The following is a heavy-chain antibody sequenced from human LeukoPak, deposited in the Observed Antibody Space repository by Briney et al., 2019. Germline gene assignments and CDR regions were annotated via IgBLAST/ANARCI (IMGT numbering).Heavy chain of an antibody. CDR3: ARGNRGYGNFDY. D-gene: IGHD3-22*01. CDR2: INSDGTST. V-gene: IGHV3-74*01. J-gene: IGHJ4*02. Sequence: PGGSLRLSCAASGFTLSSYWMHWVRQAPGKGVVWVSRINSDGTSTSYADSVKGRFTISKYNAKNTLYLQMNSPRAEETAVYYCARGNRGYGNFDYWGQGTLVTVSS. CDR1: GFTLSSYW.